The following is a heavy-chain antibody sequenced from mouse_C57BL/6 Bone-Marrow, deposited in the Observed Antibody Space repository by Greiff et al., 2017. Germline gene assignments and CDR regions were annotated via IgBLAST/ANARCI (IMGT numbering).Heavy chain of an antibody. J-gene: IGHJ4*01. Sequence: DVKLVESGGGLVQPGGSLKLSCAASGFTFSDYYMYWVRQTPEKRLEWVAYISNGGGSTYYPDTVKGRFTISRDNAKNTLYLQMSRLKSEDTAMYYCARKGLSEAMDYWGQGTSVTVSS. CDR1: GFTFSDYY. CDR3: ARKGLSEAMDY. CDR2: ISNGGGST. D-gene: IGHD3-1*01. V-gene: IGHV5-12*01.